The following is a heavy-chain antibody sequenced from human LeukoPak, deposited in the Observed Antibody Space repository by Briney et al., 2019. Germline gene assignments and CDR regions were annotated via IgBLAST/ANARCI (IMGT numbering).Heavy chain of an antibody. CDR3: ARDNYYGSGSYYHFDY. D-gene: IGHD3-10*01. Sequence: GGSLRLSCAASGFTVSSNYMSWVRQAPGKGLEWVSVIYSGGSTYYADSVKGRLTISRDNSKNTLYLQMNSLRAEDTAVYYCARDNYYGSGSYYHFDYWGQGTLVTVSS. CDR1: GFTVSSNY. V-gene: IGHV3-66*02. CDR2: IYSGGST. J-gene: IGHJ4*02.